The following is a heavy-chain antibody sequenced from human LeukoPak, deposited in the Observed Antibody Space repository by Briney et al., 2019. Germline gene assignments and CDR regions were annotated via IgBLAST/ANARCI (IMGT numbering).Heavy chain of an antibody. CDR1: GSSFTSYW. CDR3: ASRSPESNDAFDI. Sequence: GESLQISCQGSGSSFTSYWIGWVRQLPGNGLEWMGIIYPGDSDTRYSPSFQGQVTISADKSISTAYLQWSSLKASDTAMYYCASRSPESNDAFDIWGQGTMVTVSS. V-gene: IGHV5-51*01. CDR2: IYPGDSDT. J-gene: IGHJ3*02.